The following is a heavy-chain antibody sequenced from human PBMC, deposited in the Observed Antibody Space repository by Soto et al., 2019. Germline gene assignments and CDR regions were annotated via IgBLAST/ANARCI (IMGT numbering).Heavy chain of an antibody. V-gene: IGHV3-73*01. J-gene: IGHJ4*02. CDR3: VTSVPAADFDY. CDR1: GFTFGASA. CDR2: IGSKGETYAT. D-gene: IGHD2-2*01. Sequence: GGSLRLSCAASGFTFGASALQWVRQASGKGLEWLGRIGSKGETYATTYAASVKGRFTISRDDSKKTAYLQMNSLESADTAVYYCVTSVPAADFDYWGQGTLVTVSS.